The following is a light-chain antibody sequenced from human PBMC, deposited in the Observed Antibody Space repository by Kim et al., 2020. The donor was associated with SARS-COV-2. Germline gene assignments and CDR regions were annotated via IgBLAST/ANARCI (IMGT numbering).Light chain of an antibody. CDR2: TAS. J-gene: IGKJ1*01. V-gene: IGKV1-17*03. CDR3: LQHISYPLK. Sequence: DIQMTQSPSSMSASVGDRVTITCRASQDINNYLTWFQQKPGEVPKRLIYTASSLQSGVPSRFSGSGSGTEFTLTISSLQPEDFATYYCLQHISYPLKFGQGTKVEIK. CDR1: QDINNY.